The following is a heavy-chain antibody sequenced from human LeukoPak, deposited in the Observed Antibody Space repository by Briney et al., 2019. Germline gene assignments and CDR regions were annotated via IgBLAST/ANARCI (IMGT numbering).Heavy chain of an antibody. Sequence: GGSLRLSCAASGVTFSNYAMSWVRQAPGKGLEWVSVIYSGGSTYYADSVKGRFTISRDNSKNTLYLQMNSLRVEDTAVYYCARGYCSGGSCYVYYYYGMDVWGQGTTVTVSS. D-gene: IGHD2-15*01. J-gene: IGHJ6*02. CDR1: GVTFSNYA. V-gene: IGHV3-66*01. CDR2: IYSGGST. CDR3: ARGYCSGGSCYVYYYYGMDV.